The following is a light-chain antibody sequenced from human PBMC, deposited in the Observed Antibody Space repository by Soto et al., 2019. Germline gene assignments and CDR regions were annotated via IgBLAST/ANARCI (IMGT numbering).Light chain of an antibody. CDR2: DAS. CDR1: QSIGSS. J-gene: IGKJ4*01. Sequence: EIVFTQSPPTLSLSPGERATLSCRASQSIGSSLAWYQHKLGQPPRLLMYDASNRATGMPVRFSGSGSGTEFTLIISSLQSEDFAVYYCQQLGSSPSTFGGGTKVDIK. CDR3: QQLGSSPST. V-gene: IGKV3-11*01.